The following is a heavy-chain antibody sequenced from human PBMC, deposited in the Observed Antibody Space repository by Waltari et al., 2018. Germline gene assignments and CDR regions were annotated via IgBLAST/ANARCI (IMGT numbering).Heavy chain of an antibody. CDR2: MKADGTSI. Sequence: EVQLVESGGGLVQPGGSLRLSCAASGFSTDYWLDWVRQAPGKGLVWVSRMKADGTSITYADSVKGRFTISRDSAKNTYYLQMNGLRAEDTAVYYCTTNPGYWGQGTLVTVSS. CDR3: TTNPGY. CDR1: GFSTDYW. V-gene: IGHV3-74*03. J-gene: IGHJ4*02.